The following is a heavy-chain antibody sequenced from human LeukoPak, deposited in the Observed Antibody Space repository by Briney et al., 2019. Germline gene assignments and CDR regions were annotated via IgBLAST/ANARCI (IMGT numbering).Heavy chain of an antibody. V-gene: IGHV4-4*07. Sequence: PSETLSLTCTVSGGSISSYYWSWIRQPAGKGLEWIGRIYTSGSTNYNPSLKSRVTMSVDTSKNQFSLKLSSVTAADTAVYYCARYTPIVVVPAAIPGRVSYYYYMDVWGKGTTVTVSS. CDR2: IYTSGST. D-gene: IGHD2-2*02. CDR3: ARYTPIVVVPAAIPGRVSYYYYMDV. CDR1: GGSISSYY. J-gene: IGHJ6*03.